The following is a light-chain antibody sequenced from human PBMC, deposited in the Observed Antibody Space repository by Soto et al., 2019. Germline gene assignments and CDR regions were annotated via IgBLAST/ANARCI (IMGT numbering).Light chain of an antibody. CDR1: SSDVGGYNY. CDR2: DVI. CDR3: CSYGGSLYV. V-gene: IGLV2-11*01. Sequence: QSVLTQPRSVSASPGQSVAISCTGTSSDVGGYNYVSWYQQHPGKAPKLMLYDVIKRPPGVPDRFSGSKSGNTASLTISGLQAEDEADYYCCSYGGSLYVFGTGTKLTVL. J-gene: IGLJ1*01.